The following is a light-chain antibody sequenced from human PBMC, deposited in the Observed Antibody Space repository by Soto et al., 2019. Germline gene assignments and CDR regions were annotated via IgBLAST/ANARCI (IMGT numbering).Light chain of an antibody. CDR2: KAS. CDR3: QQDNRYSRT. V-gene: IGKV1-5*03. J-gene: IGKJ1*01. Sequence: DIQMTQSPSTLSASVGDRATITYRASQSISSWLAWYQQKPGKAAKLLIYKASSLESGVPSRLRGSGSGTEFTLTISSLQTDDFSTYYCQQDNRYSRTFGQGTKVDI. CDR1: QSISSW.